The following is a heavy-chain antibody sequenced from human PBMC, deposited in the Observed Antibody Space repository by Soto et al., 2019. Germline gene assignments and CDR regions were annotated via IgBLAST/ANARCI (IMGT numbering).Heavy chain of an antibody. D-gene: IGHD6-13*01. Sequence: SEPLSLTCAVSGGSISIGGYSWSWIRQPPGKGLEWIGYIYHSGSTYYNPSLKSRVTISVDRSKNQFSLKLSSVTAADTAVYYCARSRIAAGWFDPWGQGTLVTVSS. CDR1: GGSISIGGYS. J-gene: IGHJ5*02. V-gene: IGHV4-30-2*01. CDR3: ARSRIAAGWFDP. CDR2: IYHSGST.